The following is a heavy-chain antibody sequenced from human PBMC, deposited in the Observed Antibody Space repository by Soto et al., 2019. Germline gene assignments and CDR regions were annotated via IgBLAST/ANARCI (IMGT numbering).Heavy chain of an antibody. Sequence: QLLESGVGLVQPGGSLRLSCAASGFTFSIYSMNWVRQAPGKELEWVSLISGSGGSTHYADSVEGRFTISRDNSKNTLYLEMDSLRAEDTAVYYCAKVVKYDVLTGFYKGPDYYGMDVWAQETTVTVSS. D-gene: IGHD3-9*01. CDR3: AKVVKYDVLTGFYKGPDYYGMDV. J-gene: IGHJ6*02. CDR1: GFTFSIYS. V-gene: IGHV3-23*01. CDR2: ISGSGGST.